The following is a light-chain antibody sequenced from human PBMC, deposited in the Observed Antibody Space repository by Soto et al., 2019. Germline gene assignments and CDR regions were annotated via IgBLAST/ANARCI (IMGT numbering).Light chain of an antibody. CDR1: QSVSSN. J-gene: IGKJ4*01. Sequence: EIVMTQSPATLSVSPGERATLSCRASQSVSSNLAWYQQKPGQAPRLLIYGASTRATGIPARFSGSGSGTEFTLTISSLQSEDFAVYYCQQYNNWPVLTFGGGTK. CDR3: QQYNNWPVLT. CDR2: GAS. V-gene: IGKV3-15*01.